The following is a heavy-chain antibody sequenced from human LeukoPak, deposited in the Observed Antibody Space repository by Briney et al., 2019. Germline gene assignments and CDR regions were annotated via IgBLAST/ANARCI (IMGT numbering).Heavy chain of an antibody. CDR1: GGSISSSSYY. V-gene: IGHV4-39*07. CDR2: IYYSGST. D-gene: IGHD2-2*01. Sequence: SETLSLTCTVSGGSISSSSYYWGWIRQPPGKGLEWIGSIYYSGSTYYNPSLKSRVTISVDTSKNQFSLKLSSVTAADTAVYYCARDCSSTSGSMDVWGQGTTVTVSS. J-gene: IGHJ6*02. CDR3: ARDCSSTSGSMDV.